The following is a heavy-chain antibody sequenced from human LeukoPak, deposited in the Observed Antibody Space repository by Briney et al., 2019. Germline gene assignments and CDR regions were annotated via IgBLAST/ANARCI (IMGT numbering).Heavy chain of an antibody. CDR3: AREGLSSSFLSSDY. CDR1: GFTFSSYS. V-gene: IGHV3-21*01. Sequence: GGSLRLSCAASGFTFSSYSMNWVRQAPGKGLEWVSSISSSSSYIDYADSVKGRFAISRDNAKNSLYLQMNSLRAEDTAVYYCAREGLSSSFLSSDYWGQGTLVTVSS. J-gene: IGHJ4*02. CDR2: ISSSSSYI. D-gene: IGHD6-6*01.